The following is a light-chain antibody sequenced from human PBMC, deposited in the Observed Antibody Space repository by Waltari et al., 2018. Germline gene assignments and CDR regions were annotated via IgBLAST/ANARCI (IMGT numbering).Light chain of an antibody. J-gene: IGKJ2*01. CDR1: RGVGSN. CDR3: QQYSNWPPGDT. CDR2: GAS. Sequence: EIVMTQPPATLSVSPGERATPPSRASRGVGSNLAWNQQKPGQAPRLLIYGASTRATGIPDRFSGSGSGTEFTLTISSLQSEDFAVYYCQQYSNWPPGDTFGQGTKLEIK. V-gene: IGKV3-15*01.